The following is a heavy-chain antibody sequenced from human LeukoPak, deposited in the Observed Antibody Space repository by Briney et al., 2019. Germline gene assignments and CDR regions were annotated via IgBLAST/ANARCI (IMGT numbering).Heavy chain of an antibody. CDR1: GFTVSSNY. CDR2: IYSGGST. Sequence: GGSLRLSCAASGFTVSSNYMSWVRQAPGKGLEWVSVIYSGGSTYYADSVKGRFTISRDNSKNTLYLQMNSLRAEDTAVYYCARGQDGAATFDYWGQGTLVTVSS. D-gene: IGHD6-13*01. CDR3: ARGQDGAATFDY. J-gene: IGHJ4*02. V-gene: IGHV3-53*01.